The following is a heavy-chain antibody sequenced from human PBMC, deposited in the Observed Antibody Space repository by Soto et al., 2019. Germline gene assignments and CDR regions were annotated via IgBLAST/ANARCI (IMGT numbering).Heavy chain of an antibody. CDR2: MNPNSGNT. V-gene: IGHV1-8*01. D-gene: IGHD1-26*01. J-gene: IGHJ4*02. CDR1: GYTFTSYD. CDR3: ARERSGSSDY. Sequence: QVQLVQSGAEVKKPGASVKVSCKASGYTFTSYDINWVRQATGQGLEWMGWMNPNSGNTGYAQKFXGXGXMXXNTSISTAYMELSSLRSEDTAVYYSARERSGSSDYWGQGTLVTVSS.